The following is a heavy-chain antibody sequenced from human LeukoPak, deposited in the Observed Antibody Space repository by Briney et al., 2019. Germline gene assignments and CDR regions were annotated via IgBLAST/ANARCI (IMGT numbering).Heavy chain of an antibody. CDR1: GGSIKSHF. CDR2: IFHSGST. V-gene: IGHV4-59*11. CDR3: ARCPYYYGSGRNFDY. D-gene: IGHD3-10*01. J-gene: IGHJ4*02. Sequence: SETLSLTCTVSGGSIKSHFWSWVRQPPGKRLEWIGYIFHSGSTNYNPSLKSRVTISVDTSKNQFSLKLSSVTAADTAVYYCARCPYYYGSGRNFDYWGQGTLVTVSS.